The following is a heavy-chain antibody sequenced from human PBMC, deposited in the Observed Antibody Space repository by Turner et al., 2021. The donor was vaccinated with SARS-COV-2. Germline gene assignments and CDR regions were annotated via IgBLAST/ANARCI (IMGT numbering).Heavy chain of an antibody. J-gene: IGHJ4*02. CDR2: FDPEDGET. Sequence: QVQLVQSGAEVKKPGASVKVSCKVSGYTRIELSMHWVRQAPGKGLEWMGGFDPEDGETIYEQKFQGRVTMTEDTSTDTAYMELSSLRSEDTAVYYCATDYAIVEATLLDYWGQGTLVTVSS. CDR1: GYTRIELS. V-gene: IGHV1-24*01. D-gene: IGHD1-26*01. CDR3: ATDYAIVEATLLDY.